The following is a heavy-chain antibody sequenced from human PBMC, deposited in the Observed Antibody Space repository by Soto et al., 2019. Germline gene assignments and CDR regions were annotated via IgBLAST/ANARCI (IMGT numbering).Heavy chain of an antibody. CDR3: ARDRLYGIDV. D-gene: IGHD6-6*01. CDR1: GGSISSYY. CDR2: IYYSGST. J-gene: IGHJ6*02. Sequence: PSETLSLTCTVSGGSISSYYWSWIRQPPGKGLEWIGYIYYSGSTTYNPSLKSRVTISVDTSKNQFSLRLSSVTAADTAVYYCARDRLYGIDVWGQAITVTVSS. V-gene: IGHV4-59*01.